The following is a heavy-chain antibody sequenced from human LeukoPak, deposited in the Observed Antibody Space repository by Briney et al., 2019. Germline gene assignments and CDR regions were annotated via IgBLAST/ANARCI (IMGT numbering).Heavy chain of an antibody. D-gene: IGHD3-22*01. V-gene: IGHV4-34*01. CDR1: GGSFSGYY. CDR2: INHSGST. Sequence: PSETLSLTCAVYGGSFSGYYWSWIRQPPGKGPEWIGEINHSGSTNYNPSLKSRVTISVDTSKNQFSLELSSVTAADTAVYYCARGTIRTYYYYDSSGYYFHWGQGTLVTVSS. CDR3: ARGTIRTYYYYDSSGYYFH. J-gene: IGHJ4*02.